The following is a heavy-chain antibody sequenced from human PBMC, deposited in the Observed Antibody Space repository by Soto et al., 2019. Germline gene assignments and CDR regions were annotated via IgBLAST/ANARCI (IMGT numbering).Heavy chain of an antibody. D-gene: IGHD2-2*01. CDR2: IIPILNSP. CDR1: GGTFGSYA. J-gene: IGHJ6*02. V-gene: IGHV1-69*01. Sequence: QVQLVQSGAEVKKPGSSVKVSCKASGGTFGSYAITWVRRAPGQGLEWLGGIIPILNSPAYAQKFKARVVITADEITTTAYTESNNLRFDHTAVYYCAREAPYCTSATCPKFYDMDVWGQGTTVTVAS. CDR3: AREAPYCTSATCPKFYDMDV.